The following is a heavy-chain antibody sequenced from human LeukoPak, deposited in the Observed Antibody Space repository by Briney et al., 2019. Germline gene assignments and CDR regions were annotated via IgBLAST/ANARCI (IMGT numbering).Heavy chain of an antibody. D-gene: IGHD5-18*01. V-gene: IGHV3-48*04. CDR2: ISSSSSTT. CDR1: GFTFSSYS. Sequence: GGSLRLSCAASGFTFSSYSMNWVRRAPGKGLEWVSYISSSSSTTYHADSVQGRFTISRDNAKNSLYLQMNSLRAEDTAVYYCARERGYSYGYSDYWGQGTLVTVSS. CDR3: ARERGYSYGYSDY. J-gene: IGHJ4*02.